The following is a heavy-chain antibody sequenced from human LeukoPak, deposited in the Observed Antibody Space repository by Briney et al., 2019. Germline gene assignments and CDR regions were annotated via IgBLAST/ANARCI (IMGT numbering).Heavy chain of an antibody. Sequence: GGSLRLSCAVSGFTFSSYAMSWVRQAPGKGLEWVSAISGSGGSTYYADSVKGRFTISRDNSKNTLYLQMNSLRAKDTAVYYCAKGIGSGWFWAFDYWGQGTLVTVSS. J-gene: IGHJ4*02. V-gene: IGHV3-23*01. CDR1: GFTFSSYA. CDR3: AKGIGSGWFWAFDY. D-gene: IGHD6-19*01. CDR2: ISGSGGST.